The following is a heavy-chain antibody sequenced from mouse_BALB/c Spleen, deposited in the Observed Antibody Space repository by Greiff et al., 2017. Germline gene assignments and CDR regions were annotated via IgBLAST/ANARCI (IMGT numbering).Heavy chain of an antibody. CDR1: GYTFTSYW. D-gene: IGHD2-14*01. CDR3: ARGDYRYGFDY. V-gene: IGHV1-69*02. J-gene: IGHJ2*01. CDR2: IDPSDSET. Sequence: QVQLKQPGAELVKPGAPVKLSCKASGYTFTSYWMNWVKQRPGRGLEWIGRIDPSDSETHYNQKFKDKATLTVDKSSSTAYIQLSSLTSEDSAVYYCARGDYRYGFDYWGQGTTLTVSS.